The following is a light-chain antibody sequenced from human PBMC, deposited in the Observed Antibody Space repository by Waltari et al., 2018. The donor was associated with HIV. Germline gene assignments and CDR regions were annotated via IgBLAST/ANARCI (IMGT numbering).Light chain of an antibody. CDR2: DAT. Sequence: DIQMTQSPSSLSASVGDRVTITCQASQGISNYLNWYQQKPGKAPKRLIYDATLLYTGVPSRFSGTGSGTYFTLTISRLQPEDAATYYCQKYDDPALTFGGGTKVQI. V-gene: IGKV1-33*01. J-gene: IGKJ4*01. CDR3: QKYDDPALT. CDR1: QGISNY.